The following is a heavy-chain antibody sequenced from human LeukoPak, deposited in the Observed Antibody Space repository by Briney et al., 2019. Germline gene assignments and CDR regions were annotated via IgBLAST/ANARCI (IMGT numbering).Heavy chain of an antibody. V-gene: IGHV3-7*03. CDR1: GFTFSNYW. Sequence: GGSLRLSCAASGFTFSNYWMSWVRQTPGKGLEWVANIKEDGSDKYYVDSLKGRFTISRDNAKNSLHLQMNSLRAEDTALYYCAKDRTRQAYWGQGTLVTVSS. CDR3: AKDRTRQAY. D-gene: IGHD3-3*01. CDR2: IKEDGSDK. J-gene: IGHJ4*02.